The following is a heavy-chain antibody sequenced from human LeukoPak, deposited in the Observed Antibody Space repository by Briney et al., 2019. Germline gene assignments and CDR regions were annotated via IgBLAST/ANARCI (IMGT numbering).Heavy chain of an antibody. V-gene: IGHV1-2*02. Sequence: ASVKVSCKASGYTFTGYYMHWVRQPPGQGLEWMGWINPNSGGTNYAQKFQGRVTMTRDTSISTAYMELSRLRSDDTAVYYCARDHCSSTSCYTGRGPDYWGQGTLVTVSS. J-gene: IGHJ4*02. CDR3: ARDHCSSTSCYTGRGPDY. CDR2: INPNSGGT. D-gene: IGHD2-2*02. CDR1: GYTFTGYY.